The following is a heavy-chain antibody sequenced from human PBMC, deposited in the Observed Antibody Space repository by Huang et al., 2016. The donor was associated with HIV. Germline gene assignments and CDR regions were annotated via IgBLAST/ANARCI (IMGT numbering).Heavy chain of an antibody. Sequence: QVQLVESGGGVVQPGGSLRLSCAASGFTFSSYGSHWVRQAPGKGLEWVAFIRYDGSNKYYADSVRGRFTISRDNSKNTLYLQMNSLRAEDTAVYYCAKGSMANAFDIWGQGTMVTVSS. CDR2: IRYDGSNK. J-gene: IGHJ3*02. CDR1: GFTFSSYG. CDR3: AKGSMANAFDI. D-gene: IGHD3-10*01. V-gene: IGHV3-30*02.